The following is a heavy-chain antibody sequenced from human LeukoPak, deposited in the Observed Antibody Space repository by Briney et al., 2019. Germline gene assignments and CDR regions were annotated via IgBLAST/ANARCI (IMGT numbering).Heavy chain of an antibody. CDR1: GGSFSGYY. J-gene: IGHJ5*02. V-gene: IGHV4-34*01. CDR2: IYYSGST. CDR3: ARVQSRLSWFDP. Sequence: SETLSLTCAVYGGSFSGYYWSWIRQPPGKGLEWIGSIYYSGSTYYNPSLRSRVTISVDTSKNQVSLRLGSVTAADTAVYYCARVQSRLSWFDPWGQGTLVTVSS.